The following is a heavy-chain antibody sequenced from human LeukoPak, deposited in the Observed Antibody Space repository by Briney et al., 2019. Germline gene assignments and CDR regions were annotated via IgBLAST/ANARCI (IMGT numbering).Heavy chain of an antibody. Sequence: PGGSLRLSCAASGFTFSSYSMNWVRQPPGKGLEWIGEIDHSGSTNYNPSLKSRVTISADTSKNQFSLNLTSVTAADTAVYYCARGLYCSSDSCNHWGQGTLVTVSS. J-gene: IGHJ5*02. V-gene: IGHV4-34*01. CDR1: GFTFSSYS. CDR3: ARGLYCSSDSCNH. CDR2: IDHSGST. D-gene: IGHD2-2*01.